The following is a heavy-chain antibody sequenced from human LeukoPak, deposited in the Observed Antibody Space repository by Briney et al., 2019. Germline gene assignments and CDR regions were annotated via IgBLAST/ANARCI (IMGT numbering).Heavy chain of an antibody. CDR3: ARDDSTAFDY. D-gene: IGHD3-22*01. J-gene: IGHJ4*02. V-gene: IGHV4-59*01. CDR2: IYHSGST. CDR1: GGSISSYY. Sequence: SGTLSLTCTVSGGSISSYYWSWIRQPPGKGLEWIGYIYHSGSTNYNPSLKSRVTISVDTSKNQFSLKLSSVTAADTAVYYCARDDSTAFDYWGQGALVTVSS.